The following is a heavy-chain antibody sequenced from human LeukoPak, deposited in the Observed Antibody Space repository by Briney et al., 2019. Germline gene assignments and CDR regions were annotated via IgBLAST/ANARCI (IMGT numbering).Heavy chain of an antibody. CDR1: GFSLSTSGVG. Sequence: SGPTLVKPTQTLTLTCTFSGFSLSTSGVGVGWIRQPPGKALEWLALIYWDDDKRYSPSLKSRLTITKDTSKNQVVLTMTNMDPVDTATYYCAQGQQLSPSGDAFDIWGQGTMVTVSS. CDR2: IYWDDDK. CDR3: AQGQQLSPSGDAFDI. J-gene: IGHJ3*02. V-gene: IGHV2-5*02. D-gene: IGHD6-13*01.